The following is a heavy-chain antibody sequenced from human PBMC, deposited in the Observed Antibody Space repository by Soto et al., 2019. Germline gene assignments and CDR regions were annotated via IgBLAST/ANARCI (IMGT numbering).Heavy chain of an antibody. D-gene: IGHD6-19*01. CDR3: ARDRGVAPPVAGNTHYDYYMDV. J-gene: IGHJ6*03. CDR1: GYSFTNYG. V-gene: IGHV1-18*01. CDR2: LSAYNGNT. Sequence: QDQLVQSGVEVKKPGASVKVSCQASGYSFTNYGITWVRQAPGQGFEWMGWLSAYNGNTKYAQKLQARVTMTTEASTSTAYLELRSLTSDDTAVYYCARDRGVAPPVAGNTHYDYYMDVWGKGTTVTVSS.